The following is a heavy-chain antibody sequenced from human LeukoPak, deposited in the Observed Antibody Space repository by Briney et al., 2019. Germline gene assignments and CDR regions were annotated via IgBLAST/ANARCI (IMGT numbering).Heavy chain of an antibody. Sequence: GGSLRLSCAASGFTFSSYSMNWVRQAPGNGLEWVSSISSSSSYIYYADSVKGRFTISRDNAKNSLYLQMNSLRAEDTAVYYCARRYCSGGSCYSDYWGQGTLVTVSS. CDR2: ISSSSSYI. D-gene: IGHD2-15*01. V-gene: IGHV3-21*01. CDR1: GFTFSSYS. CDR3: ARRYCSGGSCYSDY. J-gene: IGHJ4*02.